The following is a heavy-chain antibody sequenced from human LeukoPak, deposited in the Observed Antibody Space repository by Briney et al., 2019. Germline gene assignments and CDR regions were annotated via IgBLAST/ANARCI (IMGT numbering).Heavy chain of an antibody. CDR2: ISYDGSNK. J-gene: IGHJ4*02. CDR3: AKDAYPTYYDILTGYFPSTFFDY. V-gene: IGHV3-30*18. Sequence: GGSLRLSCAASGFTFSSYGMHWVRQAPGKGLEWVAVISYDGSNKNYADSVKGRFTISRDNSKNTLYLQMNSLRAEDTAVYYCAKDAYPTYYDILTGYFPSTFFDYWGQGTLVTVSS. D-gene: IGHD3-9*01. CDR1: GFTFSSYG.